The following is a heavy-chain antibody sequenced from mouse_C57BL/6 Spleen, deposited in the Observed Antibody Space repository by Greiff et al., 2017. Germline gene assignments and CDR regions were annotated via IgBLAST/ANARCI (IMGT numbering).Heavy chain of an antibody. J-gene: IGHJ2*01. V-gene: IGHV5-9-1*02. CDR2: ISSGGDYI. CDR3: TRGDTKYYLDY. D-gene: IGHD1-3*01. Sequence: EVMLVESGVGLVTPGGSLKLSCAASGFTFSSYAMSWVRQTPEKRLEWVAYISSGGDYIYYADTVKGRFTISRANARNTLYLQMSRLKAEDTARFYWTRGDTKYYLDYWGQGTTLTVSS. CDR1: GFTFSSYA.